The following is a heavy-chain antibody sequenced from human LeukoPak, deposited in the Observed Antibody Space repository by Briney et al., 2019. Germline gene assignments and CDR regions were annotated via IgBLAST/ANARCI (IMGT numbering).Heavy chain of an antibody. CDR3: ARHRWMEVYGSGSYYVDY. CDR1: GDSISTSSYY. CDR2: SYNSRST. V-gene: IGHV4-39*01. J-gene: IGHJ4*02. D-gene: IGHD3-10*01. Sequence: SETLSLTCTVSGDSISTSSYYWGWIRQPPGRGLEWIGSSYNSRSTYSDASLQSRATISPDTSKNQFSLKLSSVTDADTAVYYCARHRWMEVYGSGSYYVDYWGQGTLVTVSP.